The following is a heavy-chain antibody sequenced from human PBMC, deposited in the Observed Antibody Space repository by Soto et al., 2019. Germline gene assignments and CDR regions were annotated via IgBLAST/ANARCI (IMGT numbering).Heavy chain of an antibody. CDR2: INHSGRT. CDR1: GGSFSGYY. D-gene: IGHD1-26*01. CDR3: ASADSGSSSSRWFDP. Sequence: QVQLQQSGAGLLKPSETLSLTCAVSGGSFSGYYWSWIRQPPGKGLEWIGEINHSGRTNYNPSLNSRVTRSVDTSKNQFSLKLSSVTAADTAVYYCASADSGSSSSRWFDPWGQGTLVTVSS. J-gene: IGHJ5*02. V-gene: IGHV4-34*01.